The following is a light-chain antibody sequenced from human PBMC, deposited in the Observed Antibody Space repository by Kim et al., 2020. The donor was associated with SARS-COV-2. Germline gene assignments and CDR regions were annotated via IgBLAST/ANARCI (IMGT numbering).Light chain of an antibody. Sequence: SVGDRVTITCRASQSISSYLKWYQQKPGRAPKLLIYAASSLQSGVPSRFSGSGSGTDFTLTISSLQPEDFATYYCQQSYSTLALTFGGGTKVDIK. J-gene: IGKJ4*01. CDR2: AAS. CDR3: QQSYSTLALT. V-gene: IGKV1-39*01. CDR1: QSISSY.